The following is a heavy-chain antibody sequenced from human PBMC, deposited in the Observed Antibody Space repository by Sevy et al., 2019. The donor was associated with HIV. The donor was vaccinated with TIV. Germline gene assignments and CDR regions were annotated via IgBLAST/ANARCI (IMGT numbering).Heavy chain of an antibody. V-gene: IGHV4-59*13. J-gene: IGHJ5*02. Sequence: SETLSLTCSVSGGSISSYYWTWIRQPPGKGLEWIANIYYSGSTNYNPSLKSRVTISADTSKNQFSLKLSSVTSVNTAVYYCARDVRFMEENSWFDPWGQGTLVTVSS. CDR1: GGSISSYY. CDR3: ARDVRFMEENSWFDP. D-gene: IGHD3-3*01. CDR2: IYYSGST.